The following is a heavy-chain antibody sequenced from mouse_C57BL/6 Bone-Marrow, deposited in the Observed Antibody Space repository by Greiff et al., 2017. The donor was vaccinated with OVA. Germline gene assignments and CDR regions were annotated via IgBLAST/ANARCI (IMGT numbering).Heavy chain of an antibody. CDR1: GFTFSDYY. J-gene: IGHJ1*03. Sequence: EVQLVESGGGLVQPGGSLKLSCAASGFTFSDYYMYWVRQTPEKRLEWVAYISNGGGSTYYPDTVKGRFTISRDNAKKTLYLQMSRLKSEDTAMYYGARHETRIYDGSTGGYFDVWGTGTTVTVSS. CDR2: ISNGGGST. V-gene: IGHV5-12*01. D-gene: IGHD2-3*01. CDR3: ARHETRIYDGSTGGYFDV.